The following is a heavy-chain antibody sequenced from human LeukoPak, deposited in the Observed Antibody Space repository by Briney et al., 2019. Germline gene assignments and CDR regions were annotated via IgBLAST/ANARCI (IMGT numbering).Heavy chain of an antibody. V-gene: IGHV3-23*01. J-gene: IGHJ4*02. D-gene: IGHD1-26*01. Sequence: GGSLRLSCVASGFTFSNYAMNWVRQAPGKGLEWVSVSGSGGDTYYVDSVKGRFTISRDNSKNTLYLQMNSLRAEDTAVYYWAEGGGGTFRTLYFCYWGQGTLVTVSS. CDR2: SGSGGDT. CDR1: GFTFSNYA. CDR3: AEGGGGTFRTLYFCY.